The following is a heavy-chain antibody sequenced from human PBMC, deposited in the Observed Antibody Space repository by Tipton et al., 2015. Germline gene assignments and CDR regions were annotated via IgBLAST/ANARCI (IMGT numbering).Heavy chain of an antibody. D-gene: IGHD3-16*01. CDR2: FFHSGNT. J-gene: IGHJ4*02. Sequence: TLSLTCDVSGYSISSGYYWSWIRQPPGKGLEWIGSFFHSGNTFHNPSLRSRVIISVDTSKNQISLTVTSVTAADTAVYYCARIRGRYVMDYWGQGTLVTVSS. CDR1: GYSISSGYY. CDR3: ARIRGRYVMDY. V-gene: IGHV4-38-2*01.